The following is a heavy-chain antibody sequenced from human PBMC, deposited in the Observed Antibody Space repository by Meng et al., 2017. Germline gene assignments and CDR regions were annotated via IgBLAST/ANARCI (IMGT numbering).Heavy chain of an antibody. J-gene: IGHJ4*02. V-gene: IGHV3-30*01. CDR2: ISYDGSNK. CDR1: VFTFSSDA. Sequence: VELVGAGGGVVQPGRSLRLSCAASVFTFSSDAMHWVRQATGKGLEWVAVISYDGSNKYYADSVKGRFTISRDNSKNTLYLQMNSLRAEDTAVYYCANFDYWGQGTLVTVSS. CDR3: ANFDY.